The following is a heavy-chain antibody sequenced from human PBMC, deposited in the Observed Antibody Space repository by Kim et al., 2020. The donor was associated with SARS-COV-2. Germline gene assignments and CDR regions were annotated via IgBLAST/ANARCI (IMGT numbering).Heavy chain of an antibody. V-gene: IGHV4-59*08. CDR2: IYYSGST. J-gene: IGHJ3*02. D-gene: IGHD3-3*01. CDR1: GGSISSYY. Sequence: VSGGSISSYYWSWIRQPPGKGLEWIGYIYYSGSTNYNPSLKSRVTISVDTSKNQFSLKLSSVTAADTAVYYCARVHRITIFGVVIIDAFDNW. CDR3: ARVHRITIFGVVIIDAFDN.